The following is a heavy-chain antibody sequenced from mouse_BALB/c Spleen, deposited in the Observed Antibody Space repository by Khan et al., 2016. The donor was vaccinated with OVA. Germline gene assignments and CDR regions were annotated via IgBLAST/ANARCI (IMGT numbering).Heavy chain of an antibody. J-gene: IGHJ2*01. V-gene: IGHV1S132*01. CDR2: IYPGTDNT. CDR1: GYIFTSYW. CDR3: AGDEALYHFDY. Sequence: QVQLMQSGAELVRPGASVKLSCKTSGYIFTSYWIHWVKQRSGQGLEWIATIYPGTDNTYYHEKFKDRATLTADKSSSTAYMQLSSLNSEDSDVYVCAGDEALYHFDYWGQGTTLTVAS. D-gene: IGHD3-2*02.